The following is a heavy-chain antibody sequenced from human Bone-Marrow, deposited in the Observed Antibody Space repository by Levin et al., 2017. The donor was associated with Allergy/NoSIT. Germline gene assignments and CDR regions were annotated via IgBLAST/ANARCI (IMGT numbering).Heavy chain of an antibody. Sequence: PGGSLRLSCAASGFTFSSYEMHWVRQAPGKGLEWVSYISGSGSTIYYANSVKGRFTISRDNAQNSLYLQMNSLRAEDTAVYYCAREGAYYFDYWGQGTLVTVSS. J-gene: IGHJ4*02. CDR2: ISGSGSTI. D-gene: IGHD4/OR15-4a*01. CDR1: GFTFSSYE. CDR3: AREGAYYFDY. V-gene: IGHV3-48*03.